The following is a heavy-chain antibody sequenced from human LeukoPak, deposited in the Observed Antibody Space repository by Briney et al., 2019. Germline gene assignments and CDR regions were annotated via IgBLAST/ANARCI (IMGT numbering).Heavy chain of an antibody. CDR3: ASADYEDAFDI. V-gene: IGHV4-31*03. CDR2: IYYSGST. J-gene: IGHJ3*02. CDR1: GGSISSGGYY. D-gene: IGHD4-17*01. Sequence: PSETLSLTCTVSGGSISSGGYYWSWIRQHPGKGLEWIGYIYYSGSTYYNPSLKSRLTISVDTSKSQFSLKLSSVTAADTAVYYCASADYEDAFDIWGQGTMVTVSS.